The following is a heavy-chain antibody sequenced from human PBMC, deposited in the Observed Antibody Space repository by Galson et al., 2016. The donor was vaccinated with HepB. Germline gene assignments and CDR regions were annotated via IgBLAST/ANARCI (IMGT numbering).Heavy chain of an antibody. V-gene: IGHV3-64*02. CDR2: ISSDGGST. Sequence: RLSCAASGFTFSNFAMHWVRQAPGTGLEYVSGISSDGGSTFYADSVKDRFAVSRDNSKNTLYLQLGSLRADDMAVYYCASPVYGPPISYYYYGMDVWGQGTTVTVS. CDR3: ASPVYGPPISYYYYGMDV. CDR1: GFTFSNFA. D-gene: IGHD5/OR15-5a*01. J-gene: IGHJ6*02.